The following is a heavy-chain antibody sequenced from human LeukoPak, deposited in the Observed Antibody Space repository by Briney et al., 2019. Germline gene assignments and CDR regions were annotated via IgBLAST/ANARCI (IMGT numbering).Heavy chain of an antibody. CDR2: IWREGNVK. CDR3: VTDPPDSGWAFWS. J-gene: IGHJ5*02. D-gene: IGHD6-19*01. V-gene: IGHV3-33*01. Sequence: QPGGSLRLSCATSGFNFRMHAMHWVRQAPGKGLEWVAMIWREGNVKYYVDSVKGRFTISRDDFTSELYLRMDRLRVEDTAVYYCVTDPPDSGWAFWSWGQGALVTVAS. CDR1: GFNFRMHA.